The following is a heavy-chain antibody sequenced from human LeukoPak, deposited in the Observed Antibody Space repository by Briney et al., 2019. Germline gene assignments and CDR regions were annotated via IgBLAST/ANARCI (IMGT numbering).Heavy chain of an antibody. CDR1: GFMFDDYA. J-gene: IGHJ4*02. D-gene: IGHD3-16*01. Sequence: PGGSLRLSCAASGFMFDDYAMHWVRQVPGRGLEWVSLISGDGVSSFYADSVKGRFTISRDNNNSSLSLQMRRLTTEDTAFYYCVREQFSYTSNYFDNWGQGILVTVSS. CDR3: VREQFSYTSNYFDN. V-gene: IGHV3-43*02. CDR2: ISGDGVSS.